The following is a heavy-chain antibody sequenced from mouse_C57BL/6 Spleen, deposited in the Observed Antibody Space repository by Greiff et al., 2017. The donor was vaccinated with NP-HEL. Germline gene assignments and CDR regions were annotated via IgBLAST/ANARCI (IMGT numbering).Heavy chain of an antibody. V-gene: IGHV3-6*01. CDR1: GYSITSGYY. CDR3: ARGRDYDVGWFAY. J-gene: IGHJ3*01. CDR2: ISYDGSN. Sequence: EVQLQESGPGLVKPSQSLSLTCSVTGYSITSGYYWHWIRQFPGNKLEWMGYISYDGSNNYNPSLKNRISITRDTSKNQFFLKLNSVTTEDTATYYCARGRDYDVGWFAYWGQGTLVTVSA. D-gene: IGHD2-4*01.